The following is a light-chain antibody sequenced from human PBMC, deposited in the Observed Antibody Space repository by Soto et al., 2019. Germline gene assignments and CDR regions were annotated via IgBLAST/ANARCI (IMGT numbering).Light chain of an antibody. CDR3: QQYGSTPLT. J-gene: IGKJ4*01. Sequence: EIGLTQSPGTRSLSPGGRATLSGRASQSVSRNYVAWYQQKPGQAPRLLIYGASSRASGIPDRVGGRGAGADGTLSSTRLEPEDFALYYGQQYGSTPLTFGGGTKVDIK. V-gene: IGKV3-20*01. CDR2: GAS. CDR1: QSVSRNY.